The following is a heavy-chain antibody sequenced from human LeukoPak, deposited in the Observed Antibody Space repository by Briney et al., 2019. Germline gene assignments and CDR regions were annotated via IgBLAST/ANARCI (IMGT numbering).Heavy chain of an antibody. J-gene: IGHJ6*03. Sequence: TGGSLRLSCAASGFTFSSYAMSWVRQAPGKGLEWVSAISGSGGSTYYADSVKGRFTISRDNSKNTLYLQMNSLRAEDTAVYYCAKEYSSSSRSYYMDVWGKGTTVTVSS. CDR3: AKEYSSSSRSYYMDV. D-gene: IGHD6-6*01. CDR1: GFTFSSYA. V-gene: IGHV3-23*01. CDR2: ISGSGGST.